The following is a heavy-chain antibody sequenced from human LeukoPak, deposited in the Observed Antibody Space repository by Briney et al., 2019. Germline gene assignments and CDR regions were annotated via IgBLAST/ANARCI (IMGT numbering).Heavy chain of an antibody. CDR1: GYTFTRYD. D-gene: IGHD2-21*02. CDR2: MNPNSGNT. J-gene: IGHJ5*02. V-gene: IGHV1-8*01. CDR3: AVGRGIYCGGDCYGFDP. Sequence: ASVKVSCKASGYTFTRYDINWVRQATGQGLEWMGWMNPNSGNTGYAQKFQGRVTMTRNTSISTAYMELSSLRSEDTAVYYCAVGRGIYCGGDCYGFDPWGQGTLVTVSS.